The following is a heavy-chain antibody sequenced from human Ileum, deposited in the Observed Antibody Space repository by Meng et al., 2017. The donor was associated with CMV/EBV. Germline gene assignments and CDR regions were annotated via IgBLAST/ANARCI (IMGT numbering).Heavy chain of an antibody. Sequence: GESLKISCAVSGFSFSSYAMSWVRQAPGKGLDWVSGISGSGGSTYYADSVKGRFTISRDNSKNTLYLQMNSLRAEDTAVYYCAKGSSGAWPYYFDYWGQETLVTVSS. V-gene: IGHV3-23*01. CDR3: AKGSSGAWPYYFDY. CDR1: GFSFSSYA. D-gene: IGHD3-16*01. J-gene: IGHJ4*02. CDR2: ISGSGGST.